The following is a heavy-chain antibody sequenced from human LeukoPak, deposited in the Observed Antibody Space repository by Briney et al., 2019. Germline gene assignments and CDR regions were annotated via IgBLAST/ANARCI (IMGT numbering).Heavy chain of an antibody. D-gene: IGHD2-2*01. Sequence: ASVKVSCKASGYTFTGYYMHWVRQAPGQGLGWMGWIDPNSGGTNYAQKFQGRVTMTRDTSISTAYMELSRLRSDDTAVYYCARDYQLLGKNWFDPWGQGTLVTVSS. CDR2: IDPNSGGT. CDR3: ARDYQLLGKNWFDP. J-gene: IGHJ5*02. V-gene: IGHV1-2*02. CDR1: GYTFTGYY.